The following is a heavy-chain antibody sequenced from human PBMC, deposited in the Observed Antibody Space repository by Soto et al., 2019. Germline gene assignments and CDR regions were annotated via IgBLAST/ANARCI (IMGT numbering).Heavy chain of an antibody. Sequence: GGSLRLSCAASGFTFSSYSMNWVRQAPGKGLEWVSSISSSSSYIYYADSVKGRFTISGDNAKNSLYLQMNSLRAEDTAVYYCARDYEDYYGSGSRHYDYWGQGTLVTVSS. V-gene: IGHV3-21*01. CDR2: ISSSSSYI. D-gene: IGHD3-10*01. CDR3: ARDYEDYYGSGSRHYDY. J-gene: IGHJ4*02. CDR1: GFTFSSYS.